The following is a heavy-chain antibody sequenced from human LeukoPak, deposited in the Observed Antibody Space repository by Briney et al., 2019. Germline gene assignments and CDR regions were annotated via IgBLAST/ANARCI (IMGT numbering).Heavy chain of an antibody. J-gene: IGHJ3*02. CDR3: ASGYYYGTHAFDI. Sequence: PGGSLRLSCAASGFTFSSYEMNWVRQAPGEGLEWVSYISSSGSTIYYADSVKGRFTISRDNAKNSLYLQMNSLRAEDTAVYYCASGYYYGTHAFDIWGQGTMVTVSS. D-gene: IGHD3-10*01. CDR2: ISSSGSTI. V-gene: IGHV3-48*03. CDR1: GFTFSSYE.